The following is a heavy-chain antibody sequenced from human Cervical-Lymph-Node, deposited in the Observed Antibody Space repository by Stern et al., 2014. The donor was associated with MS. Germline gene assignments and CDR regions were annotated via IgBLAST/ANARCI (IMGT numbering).Heavy chain of an antibody. CDR3: ASGYTMGV. Sequence: EVQLEESGGGWVQPGGSLRLSCAASGFTLSTTIMQWVRQAPGKGLECVSYISASGDHIQYADSVKGRFTSSTDNAKNSLYLQMNSLRAEDTAVYYCASGYTMGVWGQGTTVTVSS. D-gene: IGHD5-18*01. CDR2: ISASGDHI. CDR1: GFTLSTTI. J-gene: IGHJ6*02. V-gene: IGHV3-48*01.